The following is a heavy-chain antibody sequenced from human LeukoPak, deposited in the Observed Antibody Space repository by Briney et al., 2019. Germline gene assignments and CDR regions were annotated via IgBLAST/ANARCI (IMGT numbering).Heavy chain of an antibody. CDR2: IIPILGIA. V-gene: IGHV1-69*04. D-gene: IGHD2-2*01. Sequence: ASVKVSCKASGGTFSSYAISWVRQAPGQGLEWMGRIIPILGIANYAQKFQGRVTITADKSTSTAYMELSSLRSEDTAVYYCADCSSTSCYASYYYGMDVWGQGTTVTVSS. CDR1: GGTFSSYA. J-gene: IGHJ6*02. CDR3: ADCSSTSCYASYYYGMDV.